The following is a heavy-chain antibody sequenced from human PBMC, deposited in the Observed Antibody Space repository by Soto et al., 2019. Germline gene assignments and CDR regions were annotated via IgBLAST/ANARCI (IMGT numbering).Heavy chain of an antibody. D-gene: IGHD3-22*01. Sequence: PGGSLRLSCAASGFTFSSYGMHWVRQAPGKGLEWVAVIWSDGSNKYYADSVKGRFTISRDNSKNTLYLQMNSLRADDTAIYYCARGGDSSGKYYFDYWGQGTLVTVSS. CDR2: IWSDGSNK. CDR1: GFTFSSYG. J-gene: IGHJ4*02. V-gene: IGHV3-33*01. CDR3: ARGGDSSGKYYFDY.